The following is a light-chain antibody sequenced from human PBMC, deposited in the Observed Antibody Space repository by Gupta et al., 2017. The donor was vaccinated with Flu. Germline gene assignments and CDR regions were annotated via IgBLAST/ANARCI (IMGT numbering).Light chain of an antibody. J-gene: IGKJ2*03. V-gene: IGKV2-28*01. CDR1: QSLLHSNGYNY. CDR2: LGS. CDR3: MQALQTPPYS. Sequence: DIVMTQSPLSLPVTPGEPASISCRSSQSLLHSNGYNYLDWYLQKPGQSPQLLIYLGSNRASGVPDRFSGSGSGTGFTLKISRVEAEDVGGYYYMQALQTPPYSFGQGTKLEIK.